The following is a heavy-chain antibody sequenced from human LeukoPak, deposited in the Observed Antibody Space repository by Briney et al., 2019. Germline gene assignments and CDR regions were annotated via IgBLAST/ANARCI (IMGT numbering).Heavy chain of an antibody. CDR1: GFTFSDHY. Sequence: GGSLRLSCAASGFTFSDHYMDWVRQAPGEELEWVGRCRNKANSYTTEYAASVEGRFTISRDDSKNSLYLQMNSLKAEDTAVYYCAGEAGSYGPVVYWGQGTLVTVSS. D-gene: IGHD3-10*01. CDR3: AGEAGSYGPVVY. CDR2: CRNKANSYTT. V-gene: IGHV3-72*01. J-gene: IGHJ4*02.